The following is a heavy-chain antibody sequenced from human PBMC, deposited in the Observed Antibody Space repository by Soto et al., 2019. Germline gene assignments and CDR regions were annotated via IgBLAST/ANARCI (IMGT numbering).Heavy chain of an antibody. D-gene: IGHD5-12*01. V-gene: IGHV4-59*08. CDR1: GGSISSYY. CDR3: ARQPSCGYSGIPKSYWYFDL. Sequence: QVQLQESGPGLVKPSETLSLTCTVSGGSISSYYGSWIRQPPGKGLEWIGYSYYSGSTNYNPSLKSRVTISVDTSKNQFSLKLSPVTAADTAVYYCARQPSCGYSGIPKSYWYFDLWGRGTLVTVSS. CDR2: SYYSGST. J-gene: IGHJ2*01.